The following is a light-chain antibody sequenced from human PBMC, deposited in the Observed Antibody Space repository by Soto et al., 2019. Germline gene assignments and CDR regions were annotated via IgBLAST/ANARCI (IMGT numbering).Light chain of an antibody. V-gene: IGKV1-5*03. CDR1: QSINMW. Sequence: DIPMTQSPSTLSASVGDRVTITCRASQSINMWLAWYQQKPGKAPKPLIYQASNLESGAPSRFGGSGSGTEFTLAISSLQPDDYATYYCHQYSRFPVTFGGGTKVEIK. J-gene: IGKJ4*01. CDR2: QAS. CDR3: HQYSRFPVT.